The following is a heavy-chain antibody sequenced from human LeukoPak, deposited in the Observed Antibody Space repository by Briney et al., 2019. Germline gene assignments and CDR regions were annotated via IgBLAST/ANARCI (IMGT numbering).Heavy chain of an antibody. V-gene: IGHV3-7*01. J-gene: IGHJ4*02. Sequence: PGGSLRLSCVASGFTFGKYWMSWVRQAPGKGLEWVANIKLDGSEKNYVDSVRGRFTVSRDNAKNSLYLQMNSLRAEDTAVYYCARDVHYDFWTGYYSTWPLGYWGQGTLVTVSS. CDR1: GFTFGKYW. D-gene: IGHD3-3*01. CDR2: IKLDGSEK. CDR3: ARDVHYDFWTGYYSTWPLGY.